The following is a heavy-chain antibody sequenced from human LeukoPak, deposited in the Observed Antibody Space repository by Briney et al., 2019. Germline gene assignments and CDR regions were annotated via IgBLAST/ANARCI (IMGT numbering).Heavy chain of an antibody. J-gene: IGHJ4*02. Sequence: ASVKVSCEASGYTLTGHSMHWVRQAPGQRLEWMGWMNPNSGGTKYTRKFQGRVTMTRDTSISTAYMELSRLTSDDTAMYYCARDKLGLGELSLYDEWGQGTQVTVSS. V-gene: IGHV1-2*02. CDR1: GYTLTGHS. D-gene: IGHD3-16*02. CDR3: ARDKLGLGELSLYDE. CDR2: MNPNSGGT.